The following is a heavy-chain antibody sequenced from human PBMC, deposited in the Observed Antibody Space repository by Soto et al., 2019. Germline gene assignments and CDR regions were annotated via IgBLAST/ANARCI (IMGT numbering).Heavy chain of an antibody. CDR3: ARDQKSNYDYYYMDV. D-gene: IGHD6-6*01. Sequence: PGGSLRFSCAASRFTFSRYSVNWVRRAPGEGLEWVSSISSSSSYIYYADSVKGRFTISRDNAKNSLYLQMNSLRAEDTAVYYCARDQKSNYDYYYMDVWGKGTTVTVSS. CDR1: RFTFSRYS. CDR2: ISSSSSYI. V-gene: IGHV3-21*01. J-gene: IGHJ6*03.